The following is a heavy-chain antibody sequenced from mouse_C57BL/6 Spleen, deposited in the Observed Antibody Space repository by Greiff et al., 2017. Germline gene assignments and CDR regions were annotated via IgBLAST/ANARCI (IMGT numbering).Heavy chain of an antibody. CDR2: ISSGGSYT. Sequence: EVQLQESGGDLVKPGGSLKLSCAASGFTFSSYGMSWVRQTPDKRLEWVATISSGGSYTSYPDSVKGRFTISRDNAKNTLYLQMSSLKSEDTAMYYCARQGYGNYDWYFDVWGTGTTVTVSS. CDR3: ARQGYGNYDWYFDV. CDR1: GFTFSSYG. V-gene: IGHV5-6*01. J-gene: IGHJ1*03. D-gene: IGHD2-10*02.